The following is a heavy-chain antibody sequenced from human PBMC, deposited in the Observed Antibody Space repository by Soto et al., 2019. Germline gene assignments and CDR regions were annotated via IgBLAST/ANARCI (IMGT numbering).Heavy chain of an antibody. CDR2: IIPIFGTA. Sequence: QVQLVQSGAEVKKPGSSVKVSCKASGGTFSSYAISWVRQAPGQGLEWMGGIIPIFGTANYAQKFQGRVTTTAADSRSTAYMGLSSLRSHDTAVYYCAGDRAEGQLGGRMDVWGQGTTVTVFS. V-gene: IGHV1-69*12. J-gene: IGHJ6*02. CDR1: GGTFSSYA. D-gene: IGHD6-6*01. CDR3: AGDRAEGQLGGRMDV.